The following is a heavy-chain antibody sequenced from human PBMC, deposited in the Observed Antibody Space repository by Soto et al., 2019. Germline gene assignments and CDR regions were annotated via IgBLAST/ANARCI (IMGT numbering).Heavy chain of an antibody. J-gene: IGHJ6*02. CDR3: ASLAFVPQGGTAV. CDR2: IYSGGST. CDR1: GFNVSTNY. Sequence: EVQLVESGGGLIQPGGSLRLSCVVSGFNVSTNYMSWVRQAPGKGLEWVSVIYSGGSTFYADSVKGRFTISRDNSKCALSLQMTTLRAVASAVYYCASLAFVPQGGTAVWGHGTSVGVSS. D-gene: IGHD6-6*01. V-gene: IGHV3-53*01.